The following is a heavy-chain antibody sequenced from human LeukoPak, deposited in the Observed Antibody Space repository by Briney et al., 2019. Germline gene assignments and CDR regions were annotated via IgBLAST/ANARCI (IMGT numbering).Heavy chain of an antibody. Sequence: PSETLSLTCTVSGGSISSSSYYCGWLRQPPGKGLEWIGSISYSGRTYYNPSLKSRVTLSVDTSKNQFSLKLHSVTAADTAVYYCARRGSGKNWFDPWGQGTLVTVSS. J-gene: IGHJ5*02. V-gene: IGHV4-39*01. CDR3: ARRGSGKNWFDP. CDR1: GGSISSSSYY. CDR2: ISYSGRT. D-gene: IGHD3-16*01.